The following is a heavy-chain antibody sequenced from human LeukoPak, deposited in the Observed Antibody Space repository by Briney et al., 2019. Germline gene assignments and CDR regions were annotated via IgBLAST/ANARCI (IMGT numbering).Heavy chain of an antibody. J-gene: IGHJ4*02. D-gene: IGHD3-22*01. CDR3: ARVIAPSPYYDRSGWIFDY. V-gene: IGHV3-11*01. CDR2: ISSSGSTI. Sequence: GGSLRLSCAASGFTFSDYYMSWIRQAPGKGLEWVSYISSSGSTIYYADSVKGRFTISRDNAKNSLYLQMISLRAEDTAVYYCARVIAPSPYYDRSGWIFDYWGQGTLVTVSS. CDR1: GFTFSDYY.